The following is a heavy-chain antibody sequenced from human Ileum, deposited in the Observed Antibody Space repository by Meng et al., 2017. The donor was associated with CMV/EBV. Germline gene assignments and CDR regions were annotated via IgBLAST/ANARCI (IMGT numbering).Heavy chain of an antibody. V-gene: IGHV4-30-4*08. CDR1: GGSISSGDYW. Sequence: QWQLQESGPGLVNPSQTLSLTCTVSGGSISSGDYWWSWIRQPPGMGLEWIGYISYSGSTYYNPSLRSRVTVSVDTSNNQFSLDLRSGTAADTAVYYCARAVAGWYFDLWGRGTLVTVSS. CDR2: ISYSGST. J-gene: IGHJ2*01. CDR3: ARAVAGWYFDL. D-gene: IGHD3-10*01.